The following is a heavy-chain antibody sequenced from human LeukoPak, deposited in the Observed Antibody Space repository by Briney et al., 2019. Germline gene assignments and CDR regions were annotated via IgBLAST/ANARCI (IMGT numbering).Heavy chain of an antibody. CDR2: ISWNSGSI. Sequence: GGSLRLSCAASGFTFDDYAMHWVRQAPGKGLEWVSGISWNSGSIGYADSVKGRFTISRDNAKNSLYLQMNSLRAEDTALYYCAKDMSGVIAVAFDYWGQGILVIVSS. J-gene: IGHJ4*02. CDR1: GFTFDDYA. V-gene: IGHV3-9*01. D-gene: IGHD6-19*01. CDR3: AKDMSGVIAVAFDY.